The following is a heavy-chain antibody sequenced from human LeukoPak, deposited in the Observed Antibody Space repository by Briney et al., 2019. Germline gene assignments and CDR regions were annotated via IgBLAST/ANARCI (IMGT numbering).Heavy chain of an antibody. CDR2: IYYSGST. V-gene: IGHV4-59*01. CDR3: ARSYGSGNIFTYYYGMDV. J-gene: IGHJ6*02. Sequence: SETLSLTCTVSGGSISSYYWSWIRQPPGKGLEWIGYIYYSGSTNYNPSLKSRVTISVDTSKNQSSLKLSSVTAADTAVYYCARSYGSGNIFTYYYGMDVWGQGTTVTVSS. D-gene: IGHD3-10*01. CDR1: GGSISSYY.